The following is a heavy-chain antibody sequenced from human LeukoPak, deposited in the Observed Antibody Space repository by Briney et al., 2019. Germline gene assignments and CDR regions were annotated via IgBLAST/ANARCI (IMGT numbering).Heavy chain of an antibody. CDR3: ARVWIQLWLRTYAFDI. CDR2: IFHSGST. CDR1: SGSIFSNNW. J-gene: IGHJ3*02. D-gene: IGHD5-18*01. V-gene: IGHV4-4*02. Sequence: EASETLSLTCAVSSGSIFSNNWWSWVRQPPGKGLEWIGQIFHSGSTSYSPSLKSRVTISVDKSKNQFSLKLTSVTPADTAVYYCARVWIQLWLRTYAFDIWGQGTMVTVSS.